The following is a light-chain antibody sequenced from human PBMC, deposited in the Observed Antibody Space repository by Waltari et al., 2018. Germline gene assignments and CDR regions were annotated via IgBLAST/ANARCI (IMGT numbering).Light chain of an antibody. CDR3: QSADSRGTVV. CDR2: KDT. V-gene: IGLV3-25*03. J-gene: IGLJ2*01. CDR1: ALPKQY. Sequence: SYELTQLPSVSVSPGQTARLTCSGDALPKQYAYWYQKKPGQAPVLVIYKDTERPSGIPERFSGARSGTTVTLSISGGETEDEADYYCQSADSRGTVVFGGGTELTVL.